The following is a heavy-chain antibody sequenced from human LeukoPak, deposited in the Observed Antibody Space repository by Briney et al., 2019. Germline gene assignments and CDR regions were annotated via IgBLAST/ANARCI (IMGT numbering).Heavy chain of an antibody. Sequence: GGSLRLSCAASGFTFDAYAVHWVRQAPGEGLEWVSSISWNSDSIGYADSVKGRFTISRDNAKNSLYLQMNSLRAEDTALYYCAKDKYRSDYGQIDYWGQGTLVTVSS. CDR2: ISWNSDSI. V-gene: IGHV3-9*01. J-gene: IGHJ4*02. CDR1: GFTFDAYA. D-gene: IGHD4-17*01. CDR3: AKDKYRSDYGQIDY.